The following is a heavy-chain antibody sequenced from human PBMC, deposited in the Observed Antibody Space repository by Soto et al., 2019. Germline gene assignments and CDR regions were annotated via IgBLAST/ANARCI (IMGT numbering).Heavy chain of an antibody. Sequence: QVQLVQSGAEVKKPGASVKVSCKASGYTFTSYGISWVRQAPGQGLEWMGWISAYNANTKSAQKLQGRVTMTTYPSTSTAYMELRRPRSDATALYYCARDLAVGLVDYWGQGTLVTVSS. CDR3: ARDLAVGLVDY. D-gene: IGHD6-19*01. CDR1: GYTFTSYG. CDR2: ISAYNANT. V-gene: IGHV1-18*01. J-gene: IGHJ4*02.